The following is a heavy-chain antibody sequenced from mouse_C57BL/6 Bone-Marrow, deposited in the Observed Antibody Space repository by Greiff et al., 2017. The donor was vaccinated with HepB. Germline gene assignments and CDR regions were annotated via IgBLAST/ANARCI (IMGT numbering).Heavy chain of an antibody. J-gene: IGHJ3*01. V-gene: IGHV5-9*01. CDR3: ASGQLRPPWFAY. D-gene: IGHD3-2*02. Sequence: EVKLMESGGGLVKPGGSLKLSCAASGFTFSSYTMSWVRQTPEKRLEWVATISGGGGNTYYPDSVKGRFTISRDNAKNTLYLQMSSLRSEDTALYYCASGQLRPPWFAYWGQGTLVTVSA. CDR1: GFTFSSYT. CDR2: ISGGGGNT.